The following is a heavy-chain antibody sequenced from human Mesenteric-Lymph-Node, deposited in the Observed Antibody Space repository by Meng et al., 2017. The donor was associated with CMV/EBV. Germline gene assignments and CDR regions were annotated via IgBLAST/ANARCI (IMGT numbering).Heavy chain of an antibody. V-gene: IGHV3-30*04. CDR1: GFTFSDYA. J-gene: IGHJ4*02. Sequence: GESLKISCEASGFTFSDYAMHWVRQAPGKGLEWVGVISSDGSNRYYTDSVKGRFTISRDNAKNSLYLQMNSLRAEDTAVYYCARGKVDFGFWGQGTLVTVSS. CDR3: ARGKVDFGF. CDR2: ISSDGSNR.